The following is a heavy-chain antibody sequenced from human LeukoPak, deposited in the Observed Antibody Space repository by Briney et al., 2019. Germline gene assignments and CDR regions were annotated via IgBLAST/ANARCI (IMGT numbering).Heavy chain of an antibody. J-gene: IGHJ3*02. CDR1: GGSINSYS. CDR3: ARDAVATGIGAFDI. D-gene: IGHD5-12*01. Sequence: SETLSLTCTASGGSINSYSWNWIRQPPGKGLEWIGCIYDSGSTKYNPSLKSRVTISVDTSKNQLSLKMSSVTAADTAVYYCARDAVATGIGAFDIWGQGTMVTVSS. V-gene: IGHV4-59*01. CDR2: IYDSGST.